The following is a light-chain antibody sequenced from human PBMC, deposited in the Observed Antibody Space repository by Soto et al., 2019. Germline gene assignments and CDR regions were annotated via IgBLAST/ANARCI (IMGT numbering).Light chain of an antibody. CDR3: QQYGSSPRT. CDR1: QSLSSD. Sequence: EIVMTQSPATLSVPPGEKATLSCRASQSLSSDLAWYQQKPGQAPRLLIYGASSRATGIPDRFSGSGSGTDFTLTISRLEPEDFAVYYCQQYGSSPRTCGQGTKGDIK. V-gene: IGKV3-20*01. CDR2: GAS. J-gene: IGKJ1*01.